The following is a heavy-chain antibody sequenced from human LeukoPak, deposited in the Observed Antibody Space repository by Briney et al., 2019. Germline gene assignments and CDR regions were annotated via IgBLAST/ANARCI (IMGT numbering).Heavy chain of an antibody. CDR2: IYTSGST. Sequence: PSETLSLTCTVSGGSISSYYWSWIRQPAGKGLEWIGRIYTSGSTNYNPSLKSRVTMPVDTSKNQFSLKLSSVTAADTAVYYCARDHYCSGGSCYSDYWGQGTLVTVSS. CDR3: ARDHYCSGGSCYSDY. J-gene: IGHJ4*02. CDR1: GGSISSYY. V-gene: IGHV4-4*07. D-gene: IGHD2-15*01.